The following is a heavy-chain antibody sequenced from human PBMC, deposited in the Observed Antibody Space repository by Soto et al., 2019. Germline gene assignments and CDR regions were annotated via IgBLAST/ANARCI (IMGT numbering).Heavy chain of an antibody. Sequence: QVQLVQSGTEVQKPGASVKVSCKASGYTFNNFVVAWVRQAPGQGLEWMGWISASNGDTNYAQKFQGIVTMTTDTSTNTAYMHLRSLGSDDTAVYYCARGTVGVVPTATYIDHWGQGTRVSVSS. CDR3: ARGTVGVVPTATYIDH. D-gene: IGHD2-21*02. J-gene: IGHJ4*02. CDR1: GYTFNNFV. V-gene: IGHV1-18*01. CDR2: ISASNGDT.